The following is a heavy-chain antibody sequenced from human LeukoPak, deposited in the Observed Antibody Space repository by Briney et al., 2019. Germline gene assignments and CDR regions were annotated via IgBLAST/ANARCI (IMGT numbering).Heavy chain of an antibody. CDR2: ISSSGSTI. J-gene: IGHJ4*02. CDR1: GFTLNSYE. CDR3: ARDAAYGYDRFDS. V-gene: IGHV3-48*03. D-gene: IGHD5-18*01. Sequence: PGGSLRLSCAASGFTLNSYEMNWVRQAPGKGLEWVSYISSSGSTIHFADSVKGRFTISRDNAKNSLYLQMNSLRAEDTAVYYCARDAAYGYDRFDSWGQGTQVTVSS.